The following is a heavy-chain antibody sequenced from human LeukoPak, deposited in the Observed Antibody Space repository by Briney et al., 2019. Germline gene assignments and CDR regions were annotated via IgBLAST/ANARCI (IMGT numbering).Heavy chain of an antibody. Sequence: GGSLRLSCAASGFTFSSYSMNWVRQAPGQGLEWVSCISSSSSTIYYADSVKGRFTIPRDNAKNSLYLQMNSLRAEDTAVYYCAREGRWYSYGSYFDPWGQGTPVTVSS. CDR2: ISSSSSTI. V-gene: IGHV3-48*04. CDR3: AREGRWYSYGSYFDP. J-gene: IGHJ5*02. CDR1: GFTFSSYS. D-gene: IGHD5-18*01.